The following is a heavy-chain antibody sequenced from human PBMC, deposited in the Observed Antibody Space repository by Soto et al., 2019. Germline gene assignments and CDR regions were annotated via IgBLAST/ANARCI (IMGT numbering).Heavy chain of an antibody. CDR3: AREWDGDGYNSGWFDP. CDR2: ISSSSRTI. V-gene: IGHV3-48*01. J-gene: IGHJ5*02. CDR1: GFTFSSYS. D-gene: IGHD5-12*01. Sequence: GGSLRLSCAASGFTFSSYSMNWVRQAPGKGLERVSYISSSSRTIYCADSVKGRFNISRDNAKNSLYLQMNSLRAEDTAVYYCAREWDGDGYNSGWFDPWGQGTLVTVSS.